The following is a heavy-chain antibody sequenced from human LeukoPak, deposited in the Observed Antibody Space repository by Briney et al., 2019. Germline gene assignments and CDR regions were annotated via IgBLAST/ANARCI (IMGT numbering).Heavy chain of an antibody. Sequence: GGSLRLSCAASGFTFSNYAMYWVRQAPGKGLEWVAIISYDGNRKYFADSVKGRFTISRDNSKNTLYLQIDSLRSEDTAVYYCARGSGRYGSAEVSYWGQGTLVTVCS. CDR1: GFTFSNYA. J-gene: IGHJ4*02. D-gene: IGHD3-10*01. CDR3: ARGSGRYGSAEVSY. CDR2: ISYDGNRK. V-gene: IGHV3-30-3*01.